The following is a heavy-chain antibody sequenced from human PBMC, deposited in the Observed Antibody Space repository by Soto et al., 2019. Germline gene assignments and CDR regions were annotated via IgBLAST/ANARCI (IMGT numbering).Heavy chain of an antibody. D-gene: IGHD3-16*01. V-gene: IGHV3-53*01. CDR2: LYTGGDT. CDR3: ARAAQGRECESFGGWDV. Sequence: EVQLVESGGGLIQPGGSLRLSCAVSGFTVSSTYMSWVRQTQGKGLEWVSTLYTGGDTYYPDSVKGRFTISRDSSRNTLCLQMESLRVEDAALYYCARAAQGRECESFGGWDVWGQGATVTVSS. J-gene: IGHJ6*02. CDR1: GFTVSSTY.